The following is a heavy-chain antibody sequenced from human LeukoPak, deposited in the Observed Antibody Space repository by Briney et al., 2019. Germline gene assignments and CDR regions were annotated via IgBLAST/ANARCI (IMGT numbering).Heavy chain of an antibody. D-gene: IGHD2-15*01. Sequence: SETLSLTCTVSGGSISSSSYYWGWIRQPPGKGLEWIGSIYYSGSTYYNPSLKSRVTIYVDTSKNQFSLKLSSVTAADTAVYYCALIRYCSGGSCSGAFDIWGQGTMVTVSS. CDR1: GGSISSSSYY. V-gene: IGHV4-39*01. CDR3: ALIRYCSGGSCSGAFDI. CDR2: IYYSGST. J-gene: IGHJ3*02.